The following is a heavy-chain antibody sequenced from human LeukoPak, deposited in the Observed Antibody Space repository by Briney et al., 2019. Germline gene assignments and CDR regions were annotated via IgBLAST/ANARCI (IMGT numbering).Heavy chain of an antibody. CDR1: GFTVSSNY. CDR3: AKDYYYGSGSYPDY. V-gene: IGHV3-30*18. D-gene: IGHD3-10*01. J-gene: IGHJ4*02. CDR2: ISYDGSNE. Sequence: PGGSLRLSCAASGFTVSSNYMSWVRQAPGKGLEWVAIISYDGSNEYYADSVKGRFTISRDNSKNTLYLQMNSLRAEDTAVYYCAKDYYYGSGSYPDYWGQGTLVTVSS.